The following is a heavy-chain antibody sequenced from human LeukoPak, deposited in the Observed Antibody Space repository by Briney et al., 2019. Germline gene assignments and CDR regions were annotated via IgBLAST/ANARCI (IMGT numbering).Heavy chain of an antibody. CDR2: ISYDGSNK. CDR1: GFTFSSYG. D-gene: IGHD3-16*01. V-gene: IGHV3-30*03. Sequence: GGSLRLSCAASGFTFSSYGMHWVRQAPGKGLEWVAVISYDGSNKYYADSVKGRFTISRDNSKNTLYLQMNSLRAEDTAVYYCARYVRRYFDYWGQGTLVTVSS. J-gene: IGHJ4*02. CDR3: ARYVRRYFDY.